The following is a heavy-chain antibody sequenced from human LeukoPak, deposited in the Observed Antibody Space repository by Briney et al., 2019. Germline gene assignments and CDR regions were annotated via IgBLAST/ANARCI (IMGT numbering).Heavy chain of an antibody. CDR2: ISGSGGST. CDR1: GITFSSYV. Sequence: HAGGSLRLSCAASGITFSSYVMSWVRQAPGKGLEWVSAISGSGGSTYYADSVKGRFTISRDNSKNTLFLQMNSLRVEDTAVYYCASSPRGVYWGQGTLVTVSS. V-gene: IGHV3-23*01. J-gene: IGHJ4*02. D-gene: IGHD3-10*01. CDR3: ASSPRGVY.